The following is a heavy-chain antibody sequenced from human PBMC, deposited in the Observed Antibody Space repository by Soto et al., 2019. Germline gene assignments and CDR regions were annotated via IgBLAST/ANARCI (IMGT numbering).Heavy chain of an antibody. CDR3: ARGWISATIAVAMINFDY. D-gene: IGHD6-19*01. CDR1: GGTFSSYA. J-gene: IGHJ4*02. V-gene: IGHV1-69*13. Sequence: ASVKVSCKASGGTFSSYAISWVRQAPGQGLEWMGGIIPIFGTANYAQKFQGRVPLTADESTSTAYMELSSLRSEDTAVYYCARGWISATIAVAMINFDYWGQGTLVTVSS. CDR2: IIPIFGTA.